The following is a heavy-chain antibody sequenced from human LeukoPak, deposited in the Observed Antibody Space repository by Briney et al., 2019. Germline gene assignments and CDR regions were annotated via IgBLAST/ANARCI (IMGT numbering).Heavy chain of an antibody. D-gene: IGHD3-10*01. J-gene: IGHJ4*02. CDR1: GFTFSSYA. Sequence: GGSLRLSCAASGFTFSSYAMNWVRQAPGKGLEWVSYISSSRSTIHYADSVKGRFTVSRDNAKNSLYLQMNSLRAEDTAVYYCARGFYGSGSYLLDYWGQGTLVTVSS. V-gene: IGHV3-48*01. CDR2: ISSSRSTI. CDR3: ARGFYGSGSYLLDY.